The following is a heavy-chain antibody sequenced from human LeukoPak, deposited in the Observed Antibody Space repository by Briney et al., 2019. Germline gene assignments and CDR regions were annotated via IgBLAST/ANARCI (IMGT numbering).Heavy chain of an antibody. CDR2: IYYSGSA. Sequence: SETLSLTCTVSGGSISSSINYWAWIRQPPGKGLEWIGSIYYSGSAYYKPSLKSRVTISVDTSKNQFSLKLSPVTAADTAVYYCARRLLHYYYMDVWSKGTTVTVSS. J-gene: IGHJ6*03. V-gene: IGHV4-39*01. CDR3: ARRLLHYYYMDV. CDR1: GGSISSSINY. D-gene: IGHD2-21*01.